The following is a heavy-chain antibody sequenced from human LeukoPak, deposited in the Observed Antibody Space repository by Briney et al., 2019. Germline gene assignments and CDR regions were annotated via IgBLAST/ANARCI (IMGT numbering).Heavy chain of an antibody. CDR2: TSAYDGNT. V-gene: IGHV1-18*01. CDR1: GYTFTSYS. J-gene: IGHJ4*02. Sequence: ASVKVSCKASGYTFTSYSISWVRQAPGQGLEWMGWTSAYDGNTIYAQKVKGRVTMTTDTSTSTAYMELRSLNSDDAAVYYCARASYCSDGSCYSDYWGQGTLVTVSS. CDR3: ARASYCSDGSCYSDY. D-gene: IGHD2-15*01.